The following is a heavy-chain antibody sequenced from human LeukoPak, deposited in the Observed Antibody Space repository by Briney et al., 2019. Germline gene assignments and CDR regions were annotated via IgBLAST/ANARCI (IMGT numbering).Heavy chain of an antibody. J-gene: IGHJ5*02. CDR1: GGPFSGYY. V-gene: IGHV4-34*01. CDR3: AAYGFWSGPQYNWFDP. Sequence: SETLSLTCAVYGGPFSGYYWSWIRQPPGKGLEWIGEINHSGSTNYNPSLKSRVTISVDTSKNQFSLKLSSVTAADTAVYYCAAYGFWSGPQYNWFDPWGQGTLVTVSS. D-gene: IGHD3-3*01. CDR2: INHSGST.